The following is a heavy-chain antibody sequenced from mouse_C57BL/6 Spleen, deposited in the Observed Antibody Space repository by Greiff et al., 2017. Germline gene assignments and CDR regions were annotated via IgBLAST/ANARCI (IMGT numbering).Heavy chain of an antibody. Sequence: QVQLQQPGAELVMPGASVKLSCKASGYTFTSYWMHWVKQRPGQGLEWIGEIDPSDSYTNYNQKFKGKSTMTVDKSSSTAYMQLSSLTSEDAAVYYCARTGNRLFDYWGQGTTLTVSS. CDR3: ARTGNRLFDY. V-gene: IGHV1-69*01. CDR1: GYTFTSYW. D-gene: IGHD2-14*01. CDR2: IDPSDSYT. J-gene: IGHJ2*01.